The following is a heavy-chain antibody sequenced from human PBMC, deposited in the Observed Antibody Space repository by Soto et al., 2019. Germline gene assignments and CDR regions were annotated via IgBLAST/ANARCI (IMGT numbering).Heavy chain of an antibody. CDR3: ARFGQARCSSTSCNWFDP. Sequence: PGGSLRLSCSASGFTFSSYSMNWVRQAPGKGLEWVSSISSSSSYIYYADSVKGRFTISRDNAKNSLYLQMNSLRAEDTAVYYCARFGQARCSSTSCNWFDPWGQGTLVTVSS. CDR2: ISSSSSYI. D-gene: IGHD2-2*01. CDR1: GFTFSSYS. J-gene: IGHJ5*02. V-gene: IGHV3-21*01.